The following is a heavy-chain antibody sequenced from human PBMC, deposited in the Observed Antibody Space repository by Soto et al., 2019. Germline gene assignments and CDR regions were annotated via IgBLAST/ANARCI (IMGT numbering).Heavy chain of an antibody. CDR3: ARSTREYSGYAVDC. V-gene: IGHV4-59*01. CDR1: GGSISSYY. Sequence: SETLSLTCTVSGGSISSYYWSWIRQPPGKGLEWIGYIYYSGSTNYNPSLKSRVTISVDTSKNQFSLKLSSVTAADTAVYYCARSTREYSGYAVDCWGQGTLVTVSS. CDR2: IYYSGST. J-gene: IGHJ4*02. D-gene: IGHD5-12*01.